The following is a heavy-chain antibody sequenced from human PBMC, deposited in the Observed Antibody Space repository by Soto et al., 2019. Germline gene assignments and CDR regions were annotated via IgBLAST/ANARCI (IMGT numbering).Heavy chain of an antibody. V-gene: IGHV2-5*01. CDR1: GFSLSTSGVG. Sequence: SGPTLVNPTQTLTLTCTFSGFSLSTSGVGVGWIRQPPGKALEWLALIYWNDDKRYSPSLKSRLTITKDTSKNQVVLTVTNMDPVDTATYYCAHTAGRGGAGWVLFDPWGQGTLVTVSS. J-gene: IGHJ5*02. D-gene: IGHD6-19*01. CDR3: AHTAGRGGAGWVLFDP. CDR2: IYWNDDK.